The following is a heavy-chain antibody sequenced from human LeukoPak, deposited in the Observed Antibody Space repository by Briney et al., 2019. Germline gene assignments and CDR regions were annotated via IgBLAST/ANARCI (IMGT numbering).Heavy chain of an antibody. D-gene: IGHD5-12*01. CDR3: ARETESGYDSAQYYFDY. CDR1: GFTFSSYW. CDR2: IKQDGSEK. Sequence: GGSLRLSCAASGFTFSSYWMSLVRQASGKGLEWVANIKQDGSEKYYVDSVKGRFTISRDNAKNSLYLQMNSLRAEDTAVYYCARETESGYDSAQYYFDYWGQGTLVTVSS. V-gene: IGHV3-7*01. J-gene: IGHJ4*02.